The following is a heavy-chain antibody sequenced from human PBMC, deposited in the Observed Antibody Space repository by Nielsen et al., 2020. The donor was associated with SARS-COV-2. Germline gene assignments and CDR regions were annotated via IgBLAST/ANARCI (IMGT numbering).Heavy chain of an antibody. CDR2: ITWDGGAS. CDR1: GFTFNDYT. CDR3: ARDRGRYCRGGTCYSLHY. D-gene: IGHD2-15*01. V-gene: IGHV3-43D*03. Sequence: GESLKISCAASGFTFNDYTMYWVRQAPGKGLKWLSGITWDGGASYYADSVEGRFTTSRDNSRDSLYLQMNSLRVEDTAWYYCARDRGRYCRGGTCYSLHYWGQGTLVTVSS. J-gene: IGHJ4*02.